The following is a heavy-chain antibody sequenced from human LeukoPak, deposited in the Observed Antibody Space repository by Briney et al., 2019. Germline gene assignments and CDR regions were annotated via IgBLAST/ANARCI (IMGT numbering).Heavy chain of an antibody. Sequence: SETLSLTCTVSGGSISSSSYYWGWIRQPPGKGLEWIGSIYYSGSTYYNPSLKSRVTISVDTSKNQFSLKLSSVTAADTAVYYCARHNNRDNNYSDYWGQGTLVTVSS. CDR2: IYYSGST. CDR3: ARHNNRDNNYSDY. J-gene: IGHJ4*02. CDR1: GGSISSSSYY. D-gene: IGHD1-1*01. V-gene: IGHV4-39*01.